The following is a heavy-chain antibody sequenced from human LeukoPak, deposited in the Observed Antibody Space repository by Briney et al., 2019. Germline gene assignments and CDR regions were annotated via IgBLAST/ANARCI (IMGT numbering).Heavy chain of an antibody. V-gene: IGHV4-4*09. J-gene: IGHJ4*02. Sequence: PSETLSLTCSVSGGSFDSKYWSWIRQPPGKGLEWIGYIYTSGSTNFNPSLRSRVAMSIDTSKNQFSLKVYSVTAADTAVYYCAKSYFDYSTYYSYYFNLWGQGALVTVSS. CDR3: AKSYFDYSTYYSYYFNL. D-gene: IGHD4-11*01. CDR2: IYTSGST. CDR1: GGSFDSKY.